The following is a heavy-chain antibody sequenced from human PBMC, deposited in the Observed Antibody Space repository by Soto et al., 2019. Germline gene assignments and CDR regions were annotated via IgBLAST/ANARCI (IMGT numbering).Heavy chain of an antibody. CDR3: ARLVITSQNNAYYYYGMDV. J-gene: IGHJ6*02. D-gene: IGHD6-6*01. Sequence: QVQLQQWGAGLLKPSETLSLTCAVYGGSFSGYYWSWIRQPPGKGLEWIGEINHSGSTNYNPSLKSRVTISVDTSKNQFSLKLSSVTAADTAVYYCARLVITSQNNAYYYYGMDVWCQGTTVTVSS. CDR1: GGSFSGYY. V-gene: IGHV4-34*01. CDR2: INHSGST.